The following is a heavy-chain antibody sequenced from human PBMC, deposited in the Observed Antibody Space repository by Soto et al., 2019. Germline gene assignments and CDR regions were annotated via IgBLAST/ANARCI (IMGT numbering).Heavy chain of an antibody. CDR1: GGSISSSSTY. Sequence: SETLSLTCNVSGGSISSSSTYWGWIRQPPEKGLEWIASIYYSGSTYYNPSLRSRVTLSVDTSKNQFSLRLSSVTAADTAVYYCANSLGRSGNXPVKFDPWGQGTLVT. D-gene: IGHD3-10*01. CDR3: ANSLGRSGNXPVKFDP. J-gene: IGHJ5*02. V-gene: IGHV4-39*01. CDR2: IYYSGST.